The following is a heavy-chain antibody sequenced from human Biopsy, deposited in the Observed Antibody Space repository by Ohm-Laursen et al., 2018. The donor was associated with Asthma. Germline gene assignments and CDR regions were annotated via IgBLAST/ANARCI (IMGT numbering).Heavy chain of an antibody. D-gene: IGHD6-13*01. CDR2: ISPVFGST. V-gene: IGHV1-69*06. J-gene: IGHJ6*02. Sequence: SSVKVSCKASGGTFGNYAISWVRQAPVLGLEWMGGISPVFGSTNIAQKFQGRVTISADIFTKTAYLEVSSLRSDDTAVYYCASPSSSREILYYYYNMDIWGQGTTVTV. CDR3: ASPSSSREILYYYYNMDI. CDR1: GGTFGNYA.